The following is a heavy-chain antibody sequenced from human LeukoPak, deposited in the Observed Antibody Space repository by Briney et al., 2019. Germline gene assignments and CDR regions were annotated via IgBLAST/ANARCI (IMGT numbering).Heavy chain of an antibody. J-gene: IGHJ4*02. V-gene: IGHV4-4*07. CDR3: ARGSVVVTAIPAEHFDY. Sequence: SETLSLTCTVSGGSISSYYWSWIRQPARKGLEWIGRIYTSGSTNYNPSLKSRVTMSVDTSKNQFSLKLSSVTAADTAVYYCARGSVVVTAIPAEHFDYWGQGTLVTVSS. CDR1: GGSISSYY. CDR2: IYTSGST. D-gene: IGHD2-21*02.